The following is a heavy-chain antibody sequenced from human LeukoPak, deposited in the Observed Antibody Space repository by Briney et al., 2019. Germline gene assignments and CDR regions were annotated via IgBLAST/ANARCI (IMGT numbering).Heavy chain of an antibody. J-gene: IGHJ5*02. V-gene: IGHV1-18*01. CDR3: ARAPQGIGYSSGWYNWFDP. Sequence: GASVKVSCKASGYSFNSYGIAWVRQAPRQGPEWMGWISVYNGNTRNAQKFQGRVTMTTDTSTSTAYMELRSLTSDDTAVYYCARAPQGIGYSSGWYNWFDPWGQGTLVTVSS. CDR2: ISVYNGNT. D-gene: IGHD6-19*01. CDR1: GYSFNSYG.